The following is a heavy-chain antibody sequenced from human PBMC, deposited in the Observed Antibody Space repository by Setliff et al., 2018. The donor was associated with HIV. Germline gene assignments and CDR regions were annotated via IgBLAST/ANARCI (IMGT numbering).Heavy chain of an antibody. D-gene: IGHD6-13*01. Sequence: PGESLKISCKGSGYSFTSYWIGWVRQMPGKGLEWMGIIYPGDSDTRYSPSFQGQVTISADKSISTAYLQWSSLKASDTAMYYCARRMWQQDSKFMYYSDYWGQGTLVTVSS. CDR2: IYPGDSDT. CDR1: GYSFTSYW. V-gene: IGHV5-51*01. J-gene: IGHJ4*02. CDR3: ARRMWQQDSKFMYYSDY.